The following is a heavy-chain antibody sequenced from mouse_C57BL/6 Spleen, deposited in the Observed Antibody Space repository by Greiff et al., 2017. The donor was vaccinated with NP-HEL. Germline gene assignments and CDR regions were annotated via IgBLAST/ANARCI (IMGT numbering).Heavy chain of an antibody. J-gene: IGHJ2*01. D-gene: IGHD1-1*01. CDR1: GYTFTSYT. CDR2: INPSSGYT. V-gene: IGHV1-4*01. CDR3: ARSATTVVAPAY. Sequence: QVQLQQSGAELARPGASVKMSCKASGYTFTSYTMHWVKQRPGQGLEWIGYINPSSGYTKYNQKFKDKATLTADKSSSTAYMQLSSLTSEDSAVYYCARSATTVVAPAYWGQGTTLTVSS.